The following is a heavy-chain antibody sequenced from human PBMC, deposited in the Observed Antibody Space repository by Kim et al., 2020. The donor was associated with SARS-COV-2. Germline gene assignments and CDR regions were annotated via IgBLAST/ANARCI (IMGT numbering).Heavy chain of an antibody. J-gene: IGHJ5*02. V-gene: IGHV4-59*01. Sequence: SQTLSLTCTVSGGSISSYYWSWIRQPPGKGLEWIGYIYYSGSTNYNPSLKSRVTISVDTSKNQFSLKLSSVTAADTAVYYCARVRTYDILTTVRFDPWGQGTLVTVSS. CDR1: GGSISSYY. CDR3: ARVRTYDILTTVRFDP. D-gene: IGHD3-9*01. CDR2: IYYSGST.